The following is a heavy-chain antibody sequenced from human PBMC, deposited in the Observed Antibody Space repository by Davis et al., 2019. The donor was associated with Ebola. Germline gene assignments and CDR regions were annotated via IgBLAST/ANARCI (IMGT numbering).Heavy chain of an antibody. CDR1: GFTFTSSA. Sequence: SVKVSCKASGFTFTSSAVQWVRQARGQRLEWIGWIVVGSGNTNYAQKFQGRVTITADESTSTAYMELSRLRSDDTAVYYCARDLSYYYDSSGYYYSYYYGMDVWGQGTTVTVSS. CDR3: ARDLSYYYDSSGYYYSYYYGMDV. D-gene: IGHD3-22*01. J-gene: IGHJ6*02. V-gene: IGHV1-58*01. CDR2: IVVGSGNT.